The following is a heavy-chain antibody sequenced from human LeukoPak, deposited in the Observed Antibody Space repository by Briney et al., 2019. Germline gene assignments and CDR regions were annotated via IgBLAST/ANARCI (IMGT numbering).Heavy chain of an antibody. CDR2: ISSSGSNI. Sequence: GGSLRLSCAASGFTFSIYEMNWVRQAPGKGLEWISYISSSGSNIYYADSVKGRFTISRDHAKNSLYLQMDSLGPEDTAVYYCARDPYSGNYGTYYYYYMDVWGKGTTVTISS. D-gene: IGHD1-26*01. CDR1: GFTFSIYE. CDR3: ARDPYSGNYGTYYYYYMDV. V-gene: IGHV3-48*03. J-gene: IGHJ6*03.